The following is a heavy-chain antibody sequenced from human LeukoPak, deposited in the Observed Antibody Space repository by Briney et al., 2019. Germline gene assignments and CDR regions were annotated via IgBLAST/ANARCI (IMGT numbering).Heavy chain of an antibody. J-gene: IGHJ3*01. D-gene: IGHD4-23*01. Sequence: GASVKVSCKASGFTFYNYSVTWVRQAPGQGLEWMGWISTYNGNTNYAQKVQGRVTMTTDTSTSTAYMELRSLRSDDTALYSCARVGGKSVVGGLDVWGQGAMVTVSS. CDR2: ISTYNGNT. CDR1: GFTFYNYS. V-gene: IGHV1-18*01. CDR3: ARVGGKSVVGGLDV.